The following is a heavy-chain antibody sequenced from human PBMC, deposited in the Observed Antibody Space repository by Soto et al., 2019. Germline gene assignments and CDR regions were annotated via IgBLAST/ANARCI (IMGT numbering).Heavy chain of an antibody. CDR2: ISGTGGST. D-gene: IGHD3-10*01. CDR3: AKGGDNSGAFDI. J-gene: IGHJ3*02. Sequence: GGSLRLSCAASGFTFSSYVMSWVRQAPGRGLEWVSSISGTGGSTYYADSVKGRFPISRDNSKNTMYLQMNSLRAEDTAIYYCAKGGDNSGAFDIWGKGTMVTVSS. V-gene: IGHV3-23*01. CDR1: GFTFSSYV.